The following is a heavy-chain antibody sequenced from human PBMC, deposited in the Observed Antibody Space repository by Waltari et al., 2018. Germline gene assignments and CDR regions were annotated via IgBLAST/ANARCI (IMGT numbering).Heavy chain of an antibody. D-gene: IGHD4-4*01. CDR2: LNPNSGNT. CDR3: ARGPTVTTVDGMDV. Sequence: QVQLVQSGAEVKKPGASVKVSCKASGYTFTSYDINWVRQATGQGLEWMGWLNPNSGNTGYAQKFQGRVTMTRNTSISTAYMELSSLRSEDTAVYYCARGPTVTTVDGMDVWGQGTTVTVSS. J-gene: IGHJ6*02. V-gene: IGHV1-8*01. CDR1: GYTFTSYD.